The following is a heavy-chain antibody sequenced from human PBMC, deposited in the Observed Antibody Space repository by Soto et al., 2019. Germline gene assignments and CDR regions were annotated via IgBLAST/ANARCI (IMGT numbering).Heavy chain of an antibody. CDR3: ARSETSNGLVFDY. J-gene: IGHJ4*02. CDR1: GGSVRGYY. CDR2: IYYGGST. D-gene: IGHD3-22*01. Sequence: QVQLQESGPGLVKPSETLSLTCTVSGGSVRGYYWSWIRQPPGKGLEWIGYIYYGGSTNHNPSLSSRVTMSVDTSKNHFSLRLRSVTAADTAVYYCARSETSNGLVFDYWGQGTLVTVPS. V-gene: IGHV4-59*02.